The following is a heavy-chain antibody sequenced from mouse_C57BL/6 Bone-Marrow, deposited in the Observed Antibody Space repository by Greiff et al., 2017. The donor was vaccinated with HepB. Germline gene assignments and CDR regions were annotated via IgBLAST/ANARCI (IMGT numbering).Heavy chain of an antibody. CDR3: EIYYGSSSYYFDY. V-gene: IGHV1-22*01. J-gene: IGHJ2*01. CDR1: GYTFTDYN. D-gene: IGHD1-1*01. Sequence: EVQLQQSGPELVKPGASVKMSCKASGYTFTDYNMHWVKQSHGKSLEWIGYINPNNGGTSYNQKFKGKATLTVNKSSSTAYMELRSLTSEESAVYYCEIYYGSSSYYFDYWGQGTTLTVSS. CDR2: INPNNGGT.